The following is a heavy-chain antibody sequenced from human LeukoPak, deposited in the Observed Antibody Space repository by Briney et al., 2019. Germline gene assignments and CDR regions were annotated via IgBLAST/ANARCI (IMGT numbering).Heavy chain of an antibody. Sequence: TGGSLRLSCAASGFTVSNNYMNWVRQAPGKGLEWVSMIYPNGNTFYTNSVKGRFTISRDNSKNTLDLQMSSLRAEDTAVYYCARRGHGYGSPFDYWGQGTLVTVSS. CDR3: ARRGHGYGSPFDY. D-gene: IGHD5-18*01. CDR2: IYPNGNT. CDR1: GFTVSNNY. J-gene: IGHJ4*02. V-gene: IGHV3-66*04.